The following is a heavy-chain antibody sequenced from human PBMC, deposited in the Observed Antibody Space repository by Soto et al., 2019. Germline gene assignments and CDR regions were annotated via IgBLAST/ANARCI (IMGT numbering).Heavy chain of an antibody. Sequence: GGSLRLSCSASGFTFSSYAMHWVRQAPGKGLEYVLAISSNGGSTYYADSVKGRFTISRDNSKNTLYLQMSSLRAEDTAVYYCVKVGAAAGTTAYYFDYLGQGTLVTVSS. J-gene: IGHJ4*02. D-gene: IGHD6-13*01. CDR2: ISSNGGST. CDR3: VKVGAAAGTTAYYFDY. V-gene: IGHV3-64D*09. CDR1: GFTFSSYA.